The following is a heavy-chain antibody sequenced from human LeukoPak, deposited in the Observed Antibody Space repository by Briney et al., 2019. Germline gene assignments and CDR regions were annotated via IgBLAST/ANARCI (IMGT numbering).Heavy chain of an antibody. CDR3: ARGAVAGKGFNWFDP. Sequence: SETLSLTCTVSGGSISSYYWSWIRQPAGKGLEWIGRIYTSGSTNYNPSLKSRVTISVDTSKNQFSLKLSSVTAADTAVYYCARGAVAGKGFNWFDPWGQGTLVTVSS. D-gene: IGHD6-19*01. CDR2: IYTSGST. V-gene: IGHV4-4*07. CDR1: GGSISSYY. J-gene: IGHJ5*02.